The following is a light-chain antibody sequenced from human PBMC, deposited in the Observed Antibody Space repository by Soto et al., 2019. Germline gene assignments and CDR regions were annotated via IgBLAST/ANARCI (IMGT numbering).Light chain of an antibody. CDR2: LGS. J-gene: IGKJ1*01. CDR3: LQVLQTPPT. Sequence: DIVMTQSPLSLAVTPGEPASISCRSSQSLLHSNGYNYLVWYLQKPGQSPQLLIYLGSNRASGVPDRFSGSGSATDFTLKISRVEAEDVGVYYCLQVLQTPPTFGQGTKVEIK. CDR1: QSLLHSNGYNY. V-gene: IGKV2-28*01.